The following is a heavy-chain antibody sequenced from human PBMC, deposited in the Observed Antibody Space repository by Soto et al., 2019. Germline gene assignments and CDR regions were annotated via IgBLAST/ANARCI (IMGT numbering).Heavy chain of an antibody. D-gene: IGHD2-21*02. J-gene: IGHJ4*02. CDR2: IYYSGTT. CDR3: TRLLVTASRNTDMDY. CDR1: GASISSGDYY. V-gene: IGHV4-39*01. Sequence: TSETLSLTCTVCGASISSGDYYWGWVRQTPGKGLDWIGNIYYSGTTYYNPSLKSRGTISVDTSKNRISLKLNTVTAAEPAVDCRTRLLVTASRNTDMDYWGQGTLVTVSS.